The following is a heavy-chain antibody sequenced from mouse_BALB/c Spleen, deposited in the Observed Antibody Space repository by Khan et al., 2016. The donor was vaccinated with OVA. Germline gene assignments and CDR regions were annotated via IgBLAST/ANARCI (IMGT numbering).Heavy chain of an antibody. CDR3: TGAGYGTFGY. Sequence: VQLKQSGTVLARPGASVKMSCKASGYSFTSYWMHWVKQRPGQGLEWIGGIYPANSDTSYNQKFKDKAKLTAVTSANTAYMELSSLTNEDSAVDYGTGAGYGTFGYWAQGTLLTVSA. V-gene: IGHV1-5*01. J-gene: IGHJ3*01. CDR2: IYPANSDT. CDR1: GYSFTSYW. D-gene: IGHD1-1*01.